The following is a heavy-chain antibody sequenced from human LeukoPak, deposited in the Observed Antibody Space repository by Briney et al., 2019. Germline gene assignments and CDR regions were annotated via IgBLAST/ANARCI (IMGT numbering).Heavy chain of an antibody. D-gene: IGHD2-2*02. CDR3: ARGYCSSTSCYKNWFDP. V-gene: IGHV3-7*05. Sequence: GGSLRLSCAASGFTFSTYWMNWVRQAPGKGLEWVANIKHDGSEINYMDSVKGRFTISRDNAKNSLYLQMNSLRTEDTAVYYCARGYCSSTSCYKNWFDPWGQGTLVTVSS. CDR1: GFTFSTYW. J-gene: IGHJ5*02. CDR2: IKHDGSEI.